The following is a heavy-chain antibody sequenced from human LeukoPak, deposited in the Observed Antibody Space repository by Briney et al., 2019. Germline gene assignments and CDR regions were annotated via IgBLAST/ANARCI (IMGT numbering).Heavy chain of an antibody. D-gene: IGHD4-17*01. Sequence: SETLSLTCAVYGGSFSGYYWSWIRQPPGKGLEWIGYIYYSGSTNYNPSLKSRVTISVDTSKNQFSLKLSSVTAADTAVYYCARFPGDYSFFDYWGQGTLVTVSS. CDR1: GGSFSGYY. V-gene: IGHV4-59*08. CDR2: IYYSGST. CDR3: ARFPGDYSFFDY. J-gene: IGHJ4*02.